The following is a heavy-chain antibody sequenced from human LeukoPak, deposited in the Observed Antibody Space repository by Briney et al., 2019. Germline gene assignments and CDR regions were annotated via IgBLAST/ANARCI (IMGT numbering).Heavy chain of an antibody. V-gene: IGHV5-51*01. CDR1: GYSFTSYW. CDR3: AATVIADY. D-gene: IGHD2-21*01. Sequence: GESLKISCKASGYSFTSYWIGWVRQMPGKGLEWMGIIYPGDSDRYSRSFQGQVTISADKSISTAYLQWSSLKASDTAIYYCAATVIADYWGQGTLVTVSS. CDR2: IYPGDSD. J-gene: IGHJ4*02.